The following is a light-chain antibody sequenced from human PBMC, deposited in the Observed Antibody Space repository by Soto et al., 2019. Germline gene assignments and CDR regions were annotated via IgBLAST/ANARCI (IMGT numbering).Light chain of an antibody. CDR2: GSS. J-gene: IGKJ1*01. CDR1: HGVSDW. Sequence: DVQMTLSPSSVSASSGDSVTILSRASHGVSDWVAWYQQKPGEAPKLLIYGSSSLLSGVPSRFSGTRSGTDFTLTISSLQPEDFATYYCQQANSYPWTFGQGTKVDIK. CDR3: QQANSYPWT. V-gene: IGKV1-12*01.